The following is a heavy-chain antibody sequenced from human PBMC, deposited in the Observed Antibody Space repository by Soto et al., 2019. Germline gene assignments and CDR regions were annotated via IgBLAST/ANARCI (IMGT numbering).Heavy chain of an antibody. D-gene: IGHD6-25*01. CDR2: INQDGSEK. V-gene: IGHV3-7*01. Sequence: GGSLRLSCAASGFTFSGYWMSWVRQAPGKGLEWVANINQDGSEKYYVDSVKGRFTISRDYAKNSVYLQMDSLRAEDTAVYYCATNLQARLRLILLENVFNLWGQGTMVTVSS. J-gene: IGHJ3*01. CDR1: GFTFSGYW. CDR3: ATNLQARLRLILLENVFNL.